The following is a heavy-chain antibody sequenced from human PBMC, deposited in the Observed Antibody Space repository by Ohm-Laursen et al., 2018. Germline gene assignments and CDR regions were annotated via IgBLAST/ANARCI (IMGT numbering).Heavy chain of an antibody. J-gene: IGHJ5*02. CDR3: TRDISYGDFIP. D-gene: IGHD4-17*01. Sequence: TLSLTCPVSGGSISSYYWSWIRQPAGKGLEWIGRIYTSGSTNYNPSLKSRVTMSIDTSKNQFSLKLSSVTAADTAIYYCTRDISYGDFIPWGQGTLVIVSS. CDR2: IYTSGST. CDR1: GGSISSYY. V-gene: IGHV4-4*07.